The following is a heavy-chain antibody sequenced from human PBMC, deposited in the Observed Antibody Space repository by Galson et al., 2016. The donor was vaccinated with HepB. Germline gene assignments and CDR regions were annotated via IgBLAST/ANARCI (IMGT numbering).Heavy chain of an antibody. CDR2: ISRNGDNT. Sequence: SLRLSCAASEFTFSRYVMHWVRQAPGKGLQYVSAISRNGDNTYYADSVKGRFTISRDNSKNTLYLQMNNLRPEDTAVYYCATHNWNPHQNLDYWGQGTLVTVSS. CDR1: EFTFSRYV. V-gene: IGHV3-64D*06. D-gene: IGHD1-20*01. J-gene: IGHJ4*02. CDR3: ATHNWNPHQNLDY.